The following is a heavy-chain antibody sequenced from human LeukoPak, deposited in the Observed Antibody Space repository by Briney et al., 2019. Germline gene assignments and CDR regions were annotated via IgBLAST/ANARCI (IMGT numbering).Heavy chain of an antibody. V-gene: IGHV3-23*01. CDR3: AKVESSGWFTNYYYGMDV. J-gene: IGHJ6*02. CDR2: ISGSGGGT. CDR1: GFTFSSYA. Sequence: PGGSLRLSCAASGFTFSSYAMSWVRQVPGEGLEWVSAISGSGGGTYYADSVKGRFTISRDNPKNTLYLQMNSLRAEDTAIYYCAKVESSGWFTNYYYGMDVWGQGTTVTVSS. D-gene: IGHD6-19*01.